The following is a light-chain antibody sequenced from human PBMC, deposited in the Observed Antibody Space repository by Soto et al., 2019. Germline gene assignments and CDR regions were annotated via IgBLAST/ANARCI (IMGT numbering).Light chain of an antibody. V-gene: IGKV3-20*01. J-gene: IGKJ2*01. Sequence: EIVLTQSPGTLSLSPGERATLSCRASQSVSSSYLAWYQQKPGQAPRLLIYGASSRATGIPDRFSGSGSGTDFTLTISRLEPEDFAVYSCQQYCSSHYTFGQGTKLEIK. CDR3: QQYCSSHYT. CDR2: GAS. CDR1: QSVSSSY.